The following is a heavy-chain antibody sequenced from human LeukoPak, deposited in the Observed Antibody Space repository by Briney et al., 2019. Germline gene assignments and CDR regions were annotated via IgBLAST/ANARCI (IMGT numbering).Heavy chain of an antibody. D-gene: IGHD2-2*01. Sequence: SETLSLTCTVSGSSISSGYYWDWIRQPPGKGLEWIGSLYHSGNTYYNPSLKSRVTISVDTSKNQFSLKLSSVTAADTAVYYCARVARDIVVVPAAFDYWGQGTLVTVSS. V-gene: IGHV4-38-2*02. CDR3: ARVARDIVVVPAAFDY. CDR1: GSSISSGYY. CDR2: LYHSGNT. J-gene: IGHJ4*02.